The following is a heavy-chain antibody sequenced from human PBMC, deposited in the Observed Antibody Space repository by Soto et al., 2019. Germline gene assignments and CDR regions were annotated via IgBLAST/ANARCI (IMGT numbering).Heavy chain of an antibody. CDR1: GFTFSDYY. V-gene: IGHV3-11*01. J-gene: IGHJ1*01. CDR3: ARRELRSYAEYFQH. Sequence: QVQLVESGGGLVKPGGSLRLSCAASGFTFSDYYMSWIRQAPGKGLEWVSYISSSGSTTYYADSVKGRFTISMDNAKISLYLQMNSLRAEDTAVYYCARRELRSYAEYFQHWGQGTLVTVSS. CDR2: ISSSGSTT. D-gene: IGHD1-26*01.